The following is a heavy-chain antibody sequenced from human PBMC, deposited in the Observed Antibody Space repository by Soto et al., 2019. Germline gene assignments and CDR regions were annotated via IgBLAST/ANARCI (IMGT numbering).Heavy chain of an antibody. CDR2: VFHTVTT. CDR1: GDSVRSPYC. V-gene: IGHV4-4*02. D-gene: IGHD6-13*01. Sequence: QVQLQESGPGLVKPSGTLSLTCAVSGDSVRSPYCWCWVRQPPGKGLEWIGEVFHTVTTSYNPSRRSRVTISMDTSINKISLDLTSVTAAYTAVYYCARSAGWYAIHSWGPGTLVSVSS. CDR3: ARSAGWYAIHS. J-gene: IGHJ4*02.